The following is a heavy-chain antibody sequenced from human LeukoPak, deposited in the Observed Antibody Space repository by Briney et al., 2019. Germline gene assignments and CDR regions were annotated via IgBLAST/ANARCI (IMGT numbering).Heavy chain of an antibody. V-gene: IGHV4-59*01. Sequence: SETLSLTCTVSGGSISSYYWNWIRQPPGKGLEWIGYIYYSGSTNYNPSLKSRVTISVDTSKNQFSLKLSSVTAADTAVYYCARARVPDYDFWSGYYIAYFDYWGQGTLVTVSS. CDR2: IYYSGST. CDR3: ARARVPDYDFWSGYYIAYFDY. D-gene: IGHD3-3*01. CDR1: GGSISSYY. J-gene: IGHJ4*02.